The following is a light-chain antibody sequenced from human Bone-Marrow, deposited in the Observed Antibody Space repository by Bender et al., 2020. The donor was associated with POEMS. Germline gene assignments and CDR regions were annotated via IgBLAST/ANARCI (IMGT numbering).Light chain of an antibody. CDR2: EAV. V-gene: IGLV2-8*01. CDR1: SSDVGGYKY. J-gene: IGLJ3*02. CDR3: QSYDNSLGGWV. Sequence: QSALTQPPSASGSPGQSVTISCTGTSSDVGGYKYVSWYQHHAGKAPKLIIYEAVKRPSGVPDRFSGSKSGTSASLAITGLQAEDEGDYYCQSYDNSLGGWVFGGGTKLTVL.